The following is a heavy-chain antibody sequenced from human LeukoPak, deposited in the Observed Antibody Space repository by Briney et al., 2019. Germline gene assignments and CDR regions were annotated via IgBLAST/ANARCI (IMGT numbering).Heavy chain of an antibody. Sequence: GESLKICREGCGYTFSSYLIAWVRAMAGRGLEWMGIIYPGDSDTRYSPSFQGQVTISADKSISTAYLQWSSLKASDTAMYYCARPENDYLDSSVYVDAFDSWGQGIMVTVSS. CDR2: IYPGDSDT. V-gene: IGHV5-51*01. CDR3: ARPENDYLDSSVYVDAFDS. D-gene: IGHD3-22*01. J-gene: IGHJ3*02. CDR1: GYTFSSYL.